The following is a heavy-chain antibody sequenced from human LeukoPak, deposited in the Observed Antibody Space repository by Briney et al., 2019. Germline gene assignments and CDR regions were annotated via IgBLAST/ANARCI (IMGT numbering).Heavy chain of an antibody. CDR3: ARFDSSGYYYFDY. CDR1: GGSISSSRYS. CDR2: IFYSGST. Sequence: SETLSLTCTVSGGSISSSRYSWNWIRQHPGKGLKWIGFIFYSGSTYYNPSLKSRLTISVDTSKNQFSLKLSSVTAADTAVYYCARFDSSGYYYFDYWGQGTLVTVSS. J-gene: IGHJ4*02. D-gene: IGHD3-22*01. V-gene: IGHV4-31*03.